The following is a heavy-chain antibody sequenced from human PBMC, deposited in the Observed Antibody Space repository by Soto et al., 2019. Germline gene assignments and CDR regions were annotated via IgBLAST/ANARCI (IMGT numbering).Heavy chain of an antibody. V-gene: IGHV3-11*01. CDR2: ISSDESTV. J-gene: IGHJ4*02. CDR1: GFTFRNYF. CDR3: ATLTAPSDY. Sequence: QVQLVESGGGLVKPGGSLRLSCVASGFTFRNYFMNWIRQAPGKGPEWLSYISSDESTVFYADSVKGRFTTSRDNAKNSVYLQMNSPRAEDTAVYYCATLTAPSDYWGQGSLVTVSS. D-gene: IGHD2-21*02.